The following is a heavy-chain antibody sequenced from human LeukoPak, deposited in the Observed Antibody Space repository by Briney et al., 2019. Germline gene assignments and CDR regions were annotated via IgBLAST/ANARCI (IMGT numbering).Heavy chain of an antibody. V-gene: IGHV1-2*02. CDR2: IHPRRCDT. CDR3: GIDADSGTGSYYRGCIDS. J-gene: IGHJ4*02. D-gene: IGHD3-10*01. Sequence: ASVKVSCKTSGYSFTAFYIHWVRQAPGQGVDWMGWIHPRRCDTTYAHNFQGRVTMIRDPSTSPAYLDLRGLRSMEPAVYYGGIDADSGTGSYYRGCIDSWGQGTPVTVSP. CDR1: GYSFTAFY.